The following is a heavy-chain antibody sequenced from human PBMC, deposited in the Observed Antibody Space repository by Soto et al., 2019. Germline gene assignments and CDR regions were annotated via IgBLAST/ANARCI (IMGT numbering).Heavy chain of an antibody. D-gene: IGHD5-12*01. J-gene: IGHJ4*02. CDR2: ISGSGGST. CDR3: AKDLDSDPATILPSPFDY. CDR1: GFTFSSYA. V-gene: IGHV3-23*01. Sequence: AGGSLRLSCAASGFTFSSYAMSWVRQAPGKGLEWVSAISGSGGSTYYADSVKGRFTISRDNSKNTLYLRMNSLRAEDTAVYYCAKDLDSDPATILPSPFDYWGQGTLVTVS.